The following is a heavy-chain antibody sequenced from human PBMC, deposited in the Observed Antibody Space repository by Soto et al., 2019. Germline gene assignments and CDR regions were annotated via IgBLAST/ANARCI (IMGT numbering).Heavy chain of an antibody. CDR3: ASSMYYYDTSGYFSYGMDV. D-gene: IGHD3-22*01. J-gene: IGHJ6*02. V-gene: IGHV4-30-2*01. Sequence: SETLSLTCAVSGGSISSGGYSWSWIRQPPGKGLEWIGYIYHSGSTYYNPSLKSRVTISVDRSKNQFSLKLSSVTAADTAVYYCASSMYYYDTSGYFSYGMDVWGQGTTVTVSS. CDR1: GGSISSGGYS. CDR2: IYHSGST.